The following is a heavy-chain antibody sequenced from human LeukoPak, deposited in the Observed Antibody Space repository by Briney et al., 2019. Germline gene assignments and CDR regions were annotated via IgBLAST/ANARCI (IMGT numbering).Heavy chain of an antibody. J-gene: IGHJ4*02. CDR2: ISAYNGNT. Sequence: AASVKVSCKASGGTFSSYAISWVRQAPGQGLEWMGRISAYNGNTNYAQKLQGRVTMTTDTSTSTAYMELRSLRSDDTAVYYCAILAHYDSSGYYTPEFNYWGQGTLVTVSS. V-gene: IGHV1-18*01. CDR3: AILAHYDSSGYYTPEFNY. CDR1: GGTFSSYA. D-gene: IGHD3-22*01.